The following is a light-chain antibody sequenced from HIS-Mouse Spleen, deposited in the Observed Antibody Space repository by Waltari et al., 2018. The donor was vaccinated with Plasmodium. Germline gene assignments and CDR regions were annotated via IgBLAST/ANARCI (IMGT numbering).Light chain of an antibody. V-gene: IGLV3-25*03. J-gene: IGLJ2*01. Sequence: SYELTQPPSVSVSPGQTARITCSGDALPKQYAYWYQQKPGQAPVLGIYKDSERPSGIPERCSGSSSVTTVTLTISGVQAEDEADYYCQSADSSGTYRVFGGGTKLTVL. CDR1: ALPKQY. CDR2: KDS. CDR3: QSADSSGTYRV.